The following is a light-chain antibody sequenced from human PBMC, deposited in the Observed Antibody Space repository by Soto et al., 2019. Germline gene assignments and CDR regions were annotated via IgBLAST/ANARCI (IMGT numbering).Light chain of an antibody. V-gene: IGKV1-5*03. CDR1: QSISSW. Sequence: DIQMTQSPSTLSASVGDRVTITCRASQSISSWLAWYQQKPGKAPNLLIYKACSLESGVPSRFSGSGSGTEFTLTISSLQPDDFATYYCQQYNSYPTFGGGTKVEIK. CDR3: QQYNSYPT. J-gene: IGKJ4*01. CDR2: KAC.